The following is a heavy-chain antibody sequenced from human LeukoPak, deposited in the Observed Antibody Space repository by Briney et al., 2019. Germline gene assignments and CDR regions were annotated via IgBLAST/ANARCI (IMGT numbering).Heavy chain of an antibody. CDR3: ARPWGGSSSWYYFDY. D-gene: IGHD6-13*01. CDR1: GGSISSSSYY. J-gene: IGHJ4*02. Sequence: KSSETLSLTCTVSGGSISSSSYYWGWIRQPPGKGLEWIGSIYYSGSTYYNPSLKSRVTISVDTSKNQFSLKLSSVTAADTAVYYCARPWGGSSSWYYFDYWGQGTLVTVSS. CDR2: IYYSGST. V-gene: IGHV4-39*01.